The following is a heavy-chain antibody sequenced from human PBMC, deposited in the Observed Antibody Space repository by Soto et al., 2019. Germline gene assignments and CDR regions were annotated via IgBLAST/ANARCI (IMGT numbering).Heavy chain of an antibody. J-gene: IGHJ4*02. V-gene: IGHV1-18*01. CDR3: ARALYYYGSGTPGGY. CDR2: ISAYNGNT. CDR1: GYTFTSYG. Sequence: QVQLVQSGAEVKKPGASVKVSCKASGYTFTSYGISWVRQGPGQGLEWMGWISAYNGNTNYAQKLQGRVTMTTDTSTSTAYMELRSLRSDDTAVYYCARALYYYGSGTPGGYWGQGTLVTVSP. D-gene: IGHD3-10*01.